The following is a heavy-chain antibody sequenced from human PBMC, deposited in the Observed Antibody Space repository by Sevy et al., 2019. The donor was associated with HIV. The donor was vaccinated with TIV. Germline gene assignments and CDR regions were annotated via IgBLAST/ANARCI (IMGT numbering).Heavy chain of an antibody. D-gene: IGHD2-21*01. V-gene: IGHV3-33*01. CDR3: ARGPSLIVAGAAGYLDY. CDR1: GFTFSNFG. CDR2: MWYDGNNK. Sequence: GGSLRLSCIASGFTFSNFGIHWVRQAPGKGLQWVALMWYDGNNKYYADSVKGRFTISRDSSKNTDYLQMNNLRAEDTAMYYCARGPSLIVAGAAGYLDYWGQGTLVTVSS. J-gene: IGHJ4*02.